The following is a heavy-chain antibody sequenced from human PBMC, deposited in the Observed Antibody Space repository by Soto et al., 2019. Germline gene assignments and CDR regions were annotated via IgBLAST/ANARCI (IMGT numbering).Heavy chain of an antibody. Sequence: QVKLQESGPGLVKPSLTLSLTCAVSGGHISSSYWCSWVRQPPGKGMEWIREIYRDGSTNYNPSLKSRVTTSVDKCKNHVSLRLYSVTAADTAVYDCARGVPRSYIDYWGLGTLVTVS. CDR2: IYRDGST. J-gene: IGHJ4*02. CDR1: GGHISSSYW. V-gene: IGHV4-4*02. CDR3: ARGVPRSYIDY.